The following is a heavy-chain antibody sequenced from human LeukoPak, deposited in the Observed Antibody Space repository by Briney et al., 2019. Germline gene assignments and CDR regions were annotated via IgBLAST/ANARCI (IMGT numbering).Heavy chain of an antibody. CDR2: IYYSGST. CDR1: GGSISSSSYY. Sequence: SETLSLTCTVSGGSISSSSYYWGWIRQPPGKGLEWIGSIYYSGSTYYNPSLKSRVTISVDTSKNQFSLKLSSVTAADTAVYYCARDRRYCSGGSCYAYWGQGTLVTVSS. D-gene: IGHD2-15*01. V-gene: IGHV4-39*02. J-gene: IGHJ4*02. CDR3: ARDRRYCSGGSCYAY.